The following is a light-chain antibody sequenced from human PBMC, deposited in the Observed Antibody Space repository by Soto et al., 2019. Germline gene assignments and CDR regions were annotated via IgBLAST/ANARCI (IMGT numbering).Light chain of an antibody. J-gene: IGKJ5*01. CDR1: QSFSSSF. CDR3: QQRYNSWT. V-gene: IGKV3D-20*02. Sequence: EIVLTQSPGTLSLSPGERATLSCRASQSFSSSFLAWYQQKPGQAPRLLIYGASNRATGIPDRFSGSGSGTDFTLTISSLEPEDFAVYYCQQRYNSWTFGQGTRLEI. CDR2: GAS.